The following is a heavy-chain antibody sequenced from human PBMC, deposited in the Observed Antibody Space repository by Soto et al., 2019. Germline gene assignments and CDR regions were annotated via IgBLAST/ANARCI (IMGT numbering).Heavy chain of an antibody. Sequence: LSLTCTVSGGSISSGGYYWSWIRQHPGKGLEWIGYIYYSGSTYYNPSLKSRVTISVDTSKNQFSLKLSSVTAADTAVYYCARYWRSYFDYWGQGTLVTVSS. CDR1: GGSISSGGYY. CDR2: IYYSGST. D-gene: IGHD1-1*01. J-gene: IGHJ4*02. V-gene: IGHV4-31*03. CDR3: ARYWRSYFDY.